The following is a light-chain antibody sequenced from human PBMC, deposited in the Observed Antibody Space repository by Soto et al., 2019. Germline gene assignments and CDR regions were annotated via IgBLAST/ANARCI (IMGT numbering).Light chain of an antibody. CDR1: SSDVGASKY. J-gene: IGLJ2*01. CDR2: EVS. V-gene: IGLV2-14*01. CDR3: SSYTSTITVL. Sequence: QSALTQPASVSGSPGQSITISCTGTSSDVGASKYVSWYQQHPGKAPKLMIYEVSNRPSGVSNRFSGSKSGNTASLTISELQAEDEADYYCSSYTSTITVLFGGGTKLTVL.